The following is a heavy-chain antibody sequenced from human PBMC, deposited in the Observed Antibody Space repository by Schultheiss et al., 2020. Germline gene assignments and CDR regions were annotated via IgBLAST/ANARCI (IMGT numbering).Heavy chain of an antibody. Sequence: SETLSLTCAVYGGSFSDYYWSWIRQSPGRGPEWIGEINHSRNINYNPSLKSRVTISADTSKNQLSLNLSSVTAADTAIYYCARGWQTWLQSGVHLYFDYWGQGTLVTVSS. CDR2: INHSRNI. CDR1: GGSFSDYY. J-gene: IGHJ4*02. D-gene: IGHD5-24*01. V-gene: IGHV4-34*01. CDR3: ARGWQTWLQSGVHLYFDY.